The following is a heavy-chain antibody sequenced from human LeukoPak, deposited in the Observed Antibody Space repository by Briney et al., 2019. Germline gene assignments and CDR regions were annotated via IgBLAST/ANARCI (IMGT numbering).Heavy chain of an antibody. V-gene: IGHV3-21*01. Sequence: TGGSLRLSCTASGFTFSSCAIKWFRQAPGKGLEWVSSISYRTSHIYYADSVKGRFTISRDNAKNSLYLQMDSLRAEDTAAYFCGRAFPPLRTAAAGDYWGQGTLVTVSS. CDR3: GRAFPPLRTAAAGDY. CDR1: GFTFSSCA. D-gene: IGHD6-13*01. CDR2: ISYRTSHI. J-gene: IGHJ4*02.